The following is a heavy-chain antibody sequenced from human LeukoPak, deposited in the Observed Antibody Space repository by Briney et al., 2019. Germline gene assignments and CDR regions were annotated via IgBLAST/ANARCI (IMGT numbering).Heavy chain of an antibody. D-gene: IGHD6-6*01. V-gene: IGHV4-59*01. CDR3: ARAGGGRPFDP. J-gene: IGHJ5*02. Sequence: PSETLSLTCTVSGGFISGYYWSWIRQPPGKGLEYIGNIYYSGSINYNPPLKSRVTISVDTSKNQFSLRLSSVTAADTAIYYCARAGGGRPFDPWGQGTLVTVSS. CDR1: GGFISGYY. CDR2: IYYSGSI.